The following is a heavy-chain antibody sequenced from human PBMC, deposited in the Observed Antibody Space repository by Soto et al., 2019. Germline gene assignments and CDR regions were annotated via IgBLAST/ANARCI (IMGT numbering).Heavy chain of an antibody. CDR1: ADRFSTYW. J-gene: IGHJ3*02. Sequence: GESLKISCTVSADRFSTYWIGWVRQMPGKGLAWMGVIYPGDSDTRYSPSFEGQVSISADKSTSTAYLQWDSLKASDTAIYYCARHLTESNYGDKGPNDAVDIWGQGTMVTVSS. CDR3: ARHLTESNYGDKGPNDAVDI. D-gene: IGHD2-21*01. CDR2: IYPGDSDT. V-gene: IGHV5-51*01.